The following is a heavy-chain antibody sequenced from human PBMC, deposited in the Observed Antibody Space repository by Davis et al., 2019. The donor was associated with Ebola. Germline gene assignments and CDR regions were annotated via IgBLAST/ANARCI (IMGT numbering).Heavy chain of an antibody. Sequence: GSLRLSCTVSGGSISSYYWSWIRQPPGKGLEWIGYIYYSGSTNYNPSLKSRVTISVDTSKNQFSLKLSSVTAADTAVYYCASGQLWLQGLDYWGQGTLVTVSS. CDR3: ASGQLWLQGLDY. CDR1: GGSISSYY. J-gene: IGHJ4*02. V-gene: IGHV4-59*01. CDR2: IYYSGST. D-gene: IGHD5-18*01.